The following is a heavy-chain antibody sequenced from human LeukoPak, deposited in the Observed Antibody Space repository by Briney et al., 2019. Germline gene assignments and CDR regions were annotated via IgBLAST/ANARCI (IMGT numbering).Heavy chain of an antibody. CDR2: IYYSGST. D-gene: IGHD5-18*01. J-gene: IGHJ2*01. V-gene: IGHV4-59*01. CDR3: ARDAELYSYGYNWYFDL. CDR1: GGSISSYY. Sequence: SETLSRTCTVSGGSISSYYWSWIRQPPGKGLEWIGYIYYSGSTNYNPSLKSRVTISVDTSKNQFSLKLSSVTAADTAVYYCARDAELYSYGYNWYFDLWGRGTLVTVSS.